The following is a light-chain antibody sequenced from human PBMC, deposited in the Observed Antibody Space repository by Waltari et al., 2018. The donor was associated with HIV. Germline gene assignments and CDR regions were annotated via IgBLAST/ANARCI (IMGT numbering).Light chain of an antibody. CDR1: SSDIGVYNR. Sequence: QSALTQPPSVSGSLGQSVTISCTGTSSDIGVYNRVSWYQQSPGTAPKLRIYEVTHRPSGVPVLFSGSKSGNTASLTISGLQADDEADYYCSSYTTSSTWVFGGGTKLTVL. CDR3: SSYTTSSTWV. V-gene: IGLV2-18*02. J-gene: IGLJ3*02. CDR2: EVT.